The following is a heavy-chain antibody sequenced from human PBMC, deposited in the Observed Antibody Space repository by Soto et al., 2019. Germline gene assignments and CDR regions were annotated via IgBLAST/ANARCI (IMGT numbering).Heavy chain of an antibody. CDR1: GGSISSSSYY. Sequence: NPSETLSLTCTVSGGSISSSSYYWGWIRQPPGKGLEWIGSIYYSGSTYYNPSLKSRVTISVDTSKNQFSLKLSSVTAADTAVYYCARRRSESIAARPPPYYYYGLDVWGQGTTVTVSS. D-gene: IGHD6-6*01. CDR2: IYYSGST. CDR3: ARRRSESIAARPPPYYYYGLDV. J-gene: IGHJ6*02. V-gene: IGHV4-39*01.